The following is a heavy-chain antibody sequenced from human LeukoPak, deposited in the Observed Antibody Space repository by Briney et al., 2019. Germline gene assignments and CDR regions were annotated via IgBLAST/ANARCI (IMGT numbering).Heavy chain of an antibody. V-gene: IGHV3-21*01. CDR2: ISSSSYI. D-gene: IGHD2-8*01. Sequence: GGSLRLSCAASGFTFSSYSMNWVRQAPGKGLEWVSSISSSSYIYYADSVKGRFTISRDNAKNSLYLQMNSLRAEDTAVYYCATLYTPNGVYNWYFDLWGRGTLVTVSS. CDR3: ATLYTPNGVYNWYFDL. J-gene: IGHJ2*01. CDR1: GFTFSSYS.